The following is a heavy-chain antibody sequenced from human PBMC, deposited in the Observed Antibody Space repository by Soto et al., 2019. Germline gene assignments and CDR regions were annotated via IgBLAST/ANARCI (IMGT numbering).Heavy chain of an antibody. CDR3: ARGQLLCAY. Sequence: SETLSLTXSVSDASVSKYYWSWIRQPPGKGLEWIGYISHTGYTSYNPSLESRLTISMDKSKNQLSLNLNSVTTADTAVYYCARGQLLCAYWGQGTPVTVSS. D-gene: IGHD1-1*01. CDR1: DASVSKYY. CDR2: ISHTGYT. J-gene: IGHJ4*02. V-gene: IGHV4-59*02.